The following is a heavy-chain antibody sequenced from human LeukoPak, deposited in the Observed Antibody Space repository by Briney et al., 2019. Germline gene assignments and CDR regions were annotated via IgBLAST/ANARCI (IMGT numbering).Heavy chain of an antibody. CDR1: GGSISSSSYY. V-gene: IGHV4-39*07. D-gene: IGHD3-22*01. Sequence: PSETLSLTCTVSGGSISSSSYYWGWIRQPPGKGLEWIGSIYYSGSTYYNPSLKSRVTISVDTSKNQFSLKLSSVTAADTAVYYCARDWHAGYYDSSGYLFQWGQGTLVTVSS. CDR2: IYYSGST. CDR3: ARDWHAGYYDSSGYLFQ. J-gene: IGHJ4*02.